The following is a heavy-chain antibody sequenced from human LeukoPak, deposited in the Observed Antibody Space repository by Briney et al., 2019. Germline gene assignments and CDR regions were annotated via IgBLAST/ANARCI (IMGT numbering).Heavy chain of an antibody. CDR2: INHSGST. CDR3: ARAPSSGAVAGTVDY. Sequence: PSETLSLTCAVYGEAFSGFYWTWIRQPPGKGLEWIGDINHSGSTNYNPSLKSRVTISVHTSKNQFSLRLSSVTAADTAVYYCARAPSSGAVAGTVDYWGQGTLVTVSS. D-gene: IGHD6-19*01. CDR1: GEAFSGFY. J-gene: IGHJ4*02. V-gene: IGHV4-34*01.